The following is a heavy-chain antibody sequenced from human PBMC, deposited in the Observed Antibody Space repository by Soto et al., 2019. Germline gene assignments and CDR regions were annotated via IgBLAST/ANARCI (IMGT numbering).Heavy chain of an antibody. Sequence: QVPLVQSGAEVKKPGASVKVSCKASGYTVTSYDINWVRQATGQGLEWMGWMNPNSGNTGYAQKFQGRVTMTRNTSISTAHMELSSQRSEDTAVYYCAALRLAAAYHFDYWGQGTLVTVSS. D-gene: IGHD6-13*01. CDR3: AALRLAAAYHFDY. CDR2: MNPNSGNT. CDR1: GYTVTSYD. J-gene: IGHJ4*01. V-gene: IGHV1-8*01.